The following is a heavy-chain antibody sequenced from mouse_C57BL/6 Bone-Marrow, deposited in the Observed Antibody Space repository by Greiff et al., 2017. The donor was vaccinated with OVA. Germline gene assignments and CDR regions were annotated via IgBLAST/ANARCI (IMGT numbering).Heavy chain of an antibody. Sequence: ESGPGLAKPSQSLSLTCSVTGYSITSGYYWNWIRQFPGNKLEWMGYISYDGSNNYNPSLKNRISITRDTSKNQFFLKLNSVTTEDTATYYCARKSYSPIFSMDYWGQGTSVTVAS. CDR2: ISYDGSN. J-gene: IGHJ4*01. CDR1: GYSITSGYY. D-gene: IGHD2-12*01. V-gene: IGHV3-6*01. CDR3: ARKSYSPIFSMDY.